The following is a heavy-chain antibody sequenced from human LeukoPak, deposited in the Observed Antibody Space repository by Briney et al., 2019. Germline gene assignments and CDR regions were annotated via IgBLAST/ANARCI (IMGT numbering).Heavy chain of an antibody. Sequence: SEILCLTCTVSVGAISSYDWSWIRQPPGKGLEWIGYIYYSGSTNYNPSLKSRVTISVDTSKNQFSLKLSSVTAADTAVYYCARDRYNILTGLYGMDVWGQGTTVTVSS. V-gene: IGHV4-59*01. CDR1: VGAISSYD. CDR3: ARDRYNILTGLYGMDV. D-gene: IGHD3-9*01. CDR2: IYYSGST. J-gene: IGHJ6*02.